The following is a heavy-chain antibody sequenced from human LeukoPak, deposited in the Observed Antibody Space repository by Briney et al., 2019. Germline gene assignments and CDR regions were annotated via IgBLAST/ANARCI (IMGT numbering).Heavy chain of an antibody. CDR1: GGSISSYY. Sequence: SETLSLTCTVSGGSISSYYWSWIRQPPGKGLEWIGYIYYSGSTNYNPFLKSRVTISVDTSKNQFSLKLSSVTAADTAVYYCARDRAAAHFDYWGQGTLVTVSS. CDR3: ARDRAAAHFDY. V-gene: IGHV4-59*01. D-gene: IGHD6-13*01. CDR2: IYYSGST. J-gene: IGHJ4*02.